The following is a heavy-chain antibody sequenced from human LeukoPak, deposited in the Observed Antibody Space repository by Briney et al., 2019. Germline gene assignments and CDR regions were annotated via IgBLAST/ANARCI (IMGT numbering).Heavy chain of an antibody. CDR2: VDPEDGET. D-gene: IGHD1-26*01. CDR1: GYTFTDYY. V-gene: IGHV1-69-2*01. Sequence: GASVKISCKASGYTFTDYYMHWVQQAPGKGLEWMGRVDPEDGETIYAEKFQGRVTITADTSTDTAYMELSSLRSEDTAVYYCARGGSYGTLDAFDIWGQGTMVTVSS. J-gene: IGHJ3*02. CDR3: ARGGSYGTLDAFDI.